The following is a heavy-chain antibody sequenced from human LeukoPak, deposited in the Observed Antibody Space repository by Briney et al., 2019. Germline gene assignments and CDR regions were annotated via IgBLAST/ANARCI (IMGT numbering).Heavy chain of an antibody. CDR3: AKDRRGGLPLWYFDY. CDR2: ISNSGDSNSGDST. J-gene: IGHJ4*02. CDR1: GFTFSSYA. Sequence: PGGSLRLSCAASGFTFSSYAMSWVRQAPGKGLEWVSGISNSGDSNSGDSTHYAGSVKGRFTVSRDNSKNTLYLQMNSLRAEDTAVYYCAKDRRGGLPLWYFDYWGQGTLVTVSS. V-gene: IGHV3-23*01. D-gene: IGHD3-10*01.